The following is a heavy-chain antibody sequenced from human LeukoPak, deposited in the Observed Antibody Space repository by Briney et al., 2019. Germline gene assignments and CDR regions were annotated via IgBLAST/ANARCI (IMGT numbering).Heavy chain of an antibody. Sequence: GGSLRLSCAASGFTFRSYEMHWVRQTPGRGLEWVSAIGIAGDTHYPDSVKGRFTISRENAKNSMCLQMNSLKDGDTAVYYCVRGGIQVSGIDAFDIWGQGTMVTVSS. CDR2: IGIAGDT. V-gene: IGHV3-13*01. CDR1: GFTFRSYE. CDR3: VRGGIQVSGIDAFDI. J-gene: IGHJ3*02. D-gene: IGHD5/OR15-5a*01.